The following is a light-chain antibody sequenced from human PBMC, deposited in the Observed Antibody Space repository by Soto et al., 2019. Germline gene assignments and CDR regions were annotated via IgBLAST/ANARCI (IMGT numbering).Light chain of an antibody. Sequence: EIVLTQAPATLSLSPGERATLSCRASQSVGSDLAWYQQKPGQTPRLIIYDASKRATGIPGRFSGLGSGADFTLTSTCLEPEAFAVYYCQQRSSWPLTFGQGTRLEI. CDR3: QQRSSWPLT. V-gene: IGKV3-11*01. J-gene: IGKJ5*01. CDR2: DAS. CDR1: QSVGSD.